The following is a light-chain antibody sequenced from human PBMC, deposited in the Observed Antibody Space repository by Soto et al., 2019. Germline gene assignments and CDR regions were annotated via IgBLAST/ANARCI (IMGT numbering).Light chain of an antibody. V-gene: IGLV2-14*01. CDR1: SSDVGAYNY. J-gene: IGLJ1*01. CDR2: EVS. CDR3: SSYTSSSTYV. Sequence: QSALTQPASVSGSLGQSITISCTGTSSDVGAYNYVSWYQQQPGKAPELMIYEVSNRPSGVSNRFSGSKSGNTASLTISGLQAEDEADYYCSSYTSSSTYVFGTGTKVTVL.